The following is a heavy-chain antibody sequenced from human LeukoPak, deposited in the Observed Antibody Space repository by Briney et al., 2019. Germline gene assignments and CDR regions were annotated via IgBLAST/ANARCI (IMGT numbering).Heavy chain of an antibody. D-gene: IGHD2-15*01. CDR1: GGSITSSGSY. Sequence: PSETLSLTCTVSGGSITSSGSYWGWIRQPPGKGLEWIGSVYYSGNTYNPSLKSRVTISVDTSKNQFSLHLTSVNAADTAVYYCAKGFLVSCSGTRCYPFDHWGQGIPVTVSS. CDR2: VYYSGNT. CDR3: AKGFLVSCSGTRCYPFDH. J-gene: IGHJ4*02. V-gene: IGHV4-39*07.